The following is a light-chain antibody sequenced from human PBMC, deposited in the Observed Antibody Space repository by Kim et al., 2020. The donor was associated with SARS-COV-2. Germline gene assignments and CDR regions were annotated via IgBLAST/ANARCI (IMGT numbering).Light chain of an antibody. V-gene: IGLV3-1*01. Sequence: SYELTQPPSVSVSPGQTASITCPGDKLGDKYACWYQQKPGQSPVLVIYQDSKRPSGLPERFSGSNSGNTATLTISGTQAMDEADYYCQAWDSSTEVFGTG. CDR3: QAWDSSTEV. CDR2: QDS. CDR1: KLGDKY. J-gene: IGLJ1*01.